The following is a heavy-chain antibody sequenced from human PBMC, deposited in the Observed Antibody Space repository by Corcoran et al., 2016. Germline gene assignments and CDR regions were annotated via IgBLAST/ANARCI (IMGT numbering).Heavy chain of an antibody. Sequence: QVQLVESGGGVVQPGRSLRLSCAASGFTFSSYGMHWVRQAPGKGLEWVAGIWYDGSNKYYADSVKGRFTISRDNSKNTLYLQMNSLRAEDTAVYYCARSGITGTPTGGMGYGGQGTLVTVSS. CDR3: ARSGITGTPTGGMGY. V-gene: IGHV3-33*01. D-gene: IGHD1-20*01. J-gene: IGHJ4*02. CDR2: IWYDGSNK. CDR1: GFTFSSYG.